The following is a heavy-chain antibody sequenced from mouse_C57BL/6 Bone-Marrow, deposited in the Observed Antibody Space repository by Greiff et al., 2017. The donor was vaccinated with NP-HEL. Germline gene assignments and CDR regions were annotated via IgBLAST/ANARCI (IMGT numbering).Heavy chain of an antibody. Sequence: QVQLQQSGPELVKPGASVKISCKASGYAFSSSWMNWVKQRPGKGLEWIGRIYPGDGDTNYNGKFKGKATLTADKSSSTAYMQLSSLTSEDSAVYFCARDDGSLYYYARDYWGQGTSVTVSS. CDR1: GYAFSSSW. CDR3: ARDDGSLYYYARDY. J-gene: IGHJ4*01. V-gene: IGHV1-82*01. D-gene: IGHD2-3*01. CDR2: IYPGDGDT.